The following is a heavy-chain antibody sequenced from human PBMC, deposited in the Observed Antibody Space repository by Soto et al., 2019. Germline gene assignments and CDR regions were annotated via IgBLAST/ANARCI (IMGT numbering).Heavy chain of an antibody. Sequence: QVQLVESGGGVVQPGRSLRLSCAASGFTFSSYAMHWVRQAPGKGLEWVAVISDDGSNKYYADSVKGRFTISRDNSKNTLYLKMNSLRAEDTAVYYGASLSSDWFGPCGKGTLVTVCS. CDR1: GFTFSSYA. D-gene: IGHD6-6*01. J-gene: IGHJ5*02. CDR2: ISDDGSNK. V-gene: IGHV3-30-3*01. CDR3: ASLSSDWFGP.